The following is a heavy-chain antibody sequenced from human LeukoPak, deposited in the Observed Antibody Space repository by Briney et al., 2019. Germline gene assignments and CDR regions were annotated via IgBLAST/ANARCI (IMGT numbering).Heavy chain of an antibody. D-gene: IGHD3-22*01. V-gene: IGHV4-38-2*02. CDR1: GYSISSGYY. Sequence: SETLSLICAVSGYSISSGYYWGWIRQPPGKGLEWIGSIYHSGSTYYNPSLKSRVTISVDTSKNQFSLKLSSVTAADTAVYYCARDYYDSSEGYWGQGTLVTVSS. J-gene: IGHJ4*02. CDR3: ARDYYDSSEGY. CDR2: IYHSGST.